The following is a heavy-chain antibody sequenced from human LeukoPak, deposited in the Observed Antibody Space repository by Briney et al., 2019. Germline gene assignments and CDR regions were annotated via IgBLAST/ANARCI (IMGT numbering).Heavy chain of an antibody. J-gene: IGHJ4*02. V-gene: IGHV1-24*01. CDR2: SDPEDGET. D-gene: IGHD3-9*01. Sequence: GASVKVSCKVSGYTLTGLSMHWVRQAPGEGLEWMGGSDPEDGETIYAQKFQGRVTMTEDTSTDTAYMELSSLRSEDTAVYYCATFQSTRTLLPGYYLGYWGQGSLVTVSS. CDR3: ATFQSTRTLLPGYYLGY. CDR1: GYTLTGLS.